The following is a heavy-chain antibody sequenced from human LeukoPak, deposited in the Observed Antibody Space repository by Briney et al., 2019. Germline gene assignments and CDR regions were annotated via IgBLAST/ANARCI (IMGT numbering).Heavy chain of an antibody. V-gene: IGHV4-34*01. D-gene: IGHD3-10*01. Sequence: SETLSLTCAVSGGSLSGYYWTWIRQPPGKGLEWIGEVNHSGSTNYNPSLKSRVTISVDTSKNQFSLKLSSVTAADTAVYYCARLSWFGELLSFYFDYWGQGTLVTVSS. J-gene: IGHJ4*02. CDR1: GGSLSGYY. CDR2: VNHSGST. CDR3: ARLSWFGELLSFYFDY.